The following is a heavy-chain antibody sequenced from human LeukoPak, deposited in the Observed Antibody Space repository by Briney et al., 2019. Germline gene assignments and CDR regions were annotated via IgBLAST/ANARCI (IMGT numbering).Heavy chain of an antibody. CDR3: GPGEGWFDS. CDR1: GGSLSSSSYY. J-gene: IGHJ5*01. CDR2: IYYSGST. V-gene: IGHV4-39*01. Sequence: SETLSLTCTVSGGSLSSSSYYWGWIRQPPGKVLEWIGSIYYSGSTYYNPSLKSRVTISVDTSKNQFSLNVSSVTTADSAWDCCGPGEGWFDSRGQGTLVTVSS.